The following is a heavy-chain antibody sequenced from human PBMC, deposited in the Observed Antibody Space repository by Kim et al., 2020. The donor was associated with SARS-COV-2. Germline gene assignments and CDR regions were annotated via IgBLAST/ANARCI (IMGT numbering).Heavy chain of an antibody. CDR2: IKQDGSEK. CDR3: ARDLSSWLDYYYYYGMDV. J-gene: IGHJ6*02. Sequence: GGSLRHSCAASGFTFSSYWMSWVRQAPGKGLEWVANIKQDGSEKYYVDSVKGRFTISRDNAKNSLYLQMNSLRAEDTAVYYCARDLSSWLDYYYYYGMDVWGQGTTVTVSS. CDR1: GFTFSSYW. V-gene: IGHV3-7*01. D-gene: IGHD6-13*01.